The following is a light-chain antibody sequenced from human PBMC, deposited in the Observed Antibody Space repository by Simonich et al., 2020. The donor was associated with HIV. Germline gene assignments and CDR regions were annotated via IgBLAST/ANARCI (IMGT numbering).Light chain of an antibody. CDR1: QSVLSSSNNKNY. CDR2: WAS. Sequence: DIVMTQSPDSLAVSLGERATINYKSSQSVLSSSNNKNYLAWYQQKPGQPPKLLIYWASTRESGVPDRFSASGSGTDFTLTISSLQAEDVAVYSCQQYYSTPPTFGQGTKVEIK. J-gene: IGKJ1*01. V-gene: IGKV4-1*01. CDR3: QQYYSTPPT.